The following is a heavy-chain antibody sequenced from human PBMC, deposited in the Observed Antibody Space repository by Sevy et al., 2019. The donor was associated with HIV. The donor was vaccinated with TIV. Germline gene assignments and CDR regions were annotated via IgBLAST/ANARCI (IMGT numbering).Heavy chain of an antibody. D-gene: IGHD6-6*01. V-gene: IGHV3-21*01. J-gene: IGHJ4*02. CDR2: ISSSSSYI. CDR1: GFTFSSYS. Sequence: GESLKISCAASGFTFSSYSMNWVRQAPGKGLEWVSSISSSSSYIYYADSVKGRFTISRDNAKNSLYLQMNSLRAEDTAVYYCARDLGYSSSSKDFDYWGQGTLVTVSS. CDR3: ARDLGYSSSSKDFDY.